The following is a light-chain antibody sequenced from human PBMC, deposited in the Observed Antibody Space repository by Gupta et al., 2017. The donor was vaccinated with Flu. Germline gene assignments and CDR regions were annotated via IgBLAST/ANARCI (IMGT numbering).Light chain of an antibody. CDR1: QSVSGSY. J-gene: IGKJ1*01. CDR3: QHSGRSSWT. CDR2: GAS. Sequence: EIVLTQSPGTLSLSPGERATLSCRASQSVSGSYLAWYQQKPGQAPRLLVYGASSRATGIPDRFSGSGSETDFTLTISRLEPEDFAVYYCQHSGRSSWTFGQGSRVEI. V-gene: IGKV3-20*01.